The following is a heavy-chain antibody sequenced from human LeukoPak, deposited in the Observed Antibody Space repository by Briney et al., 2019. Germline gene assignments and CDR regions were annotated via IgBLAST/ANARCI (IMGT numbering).Heavy chain of an antibody. CDR3: AREQGYDSSGYDY. D-gene: IGHD3-22*01. V-gene: IGHV4-4*07. J-gene: IGHJ4*02. CDR1: GGSISSYY. CDR2: IYSSGST. Sequence: SETLSLTCTVSGGSISSYYWTWIRQPAGKGLEWIGRIYSSGSTNHNPSLKSRVSMSVDTSRNQFSLKLSSVTAADTAVYYCAREQGYDSSGYDYWGQGSLVTVSS.